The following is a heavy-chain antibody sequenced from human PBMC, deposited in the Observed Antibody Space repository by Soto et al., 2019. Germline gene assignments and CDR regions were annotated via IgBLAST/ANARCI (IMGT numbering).Heavy chain of an antibody. CDR3: ARGQRFSDWFDP. Sequence: SLSLTCSVSGGTISGYYWTWIRQPAGKGLEWIGRIYSSGNTKYNPSLQSRVTMSLDTSNNQFSLRLTSVTAADTAVYYCARGQRFSDWFDPWGQGTLVTVSS. J-gene: IGHJ5*02. CDR1: GGTISGYY. CDR2: IYSSGNT. D-gene: IGHD3-3*01. V-gene: IGHV4-4*07.